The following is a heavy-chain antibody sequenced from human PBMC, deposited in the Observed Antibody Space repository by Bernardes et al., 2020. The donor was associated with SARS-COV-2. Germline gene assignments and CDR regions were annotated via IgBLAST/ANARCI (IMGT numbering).Heavy chain of an antibody. CDR2: INYSGRT. CDR3: ATGRFGEAPFHY. CDR1: GGSFSAYY. Sequence: SETLSLTCGFNGGSFSAYYWSWIRQSPGQGLPWIGEINYSGRTQYNPSLKSRVTISVDTSKKQFSVNLKSLTAADTAVYYCATGRFGEAPFHYWGQVTLVTASS. D-gene: IGHD3-10*01. V-gene: IGHV4-34*01. J-gene: IGHJ1*01.